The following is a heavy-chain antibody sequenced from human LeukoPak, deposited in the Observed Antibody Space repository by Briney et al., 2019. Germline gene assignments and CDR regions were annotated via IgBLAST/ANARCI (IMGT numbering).Heavy chain of an antibody. V-gene: IGHV3-33*01. D-gene: IGHD3-10*01. J-gene: IGHJ4*02. CDR1: GFTFSSYG. Sequence: PGTSLRLSCAASGFTFSSYGMNWVRQAPGKGLEWVAVIWDDGSKKYYADSVKGRFTISRDNSKNTLYLQMNSLRGEGTAVYYCASRIGYRGQGTLVIVSS. CDR2: IWDDGSKK. CDR3: ASRIGY.